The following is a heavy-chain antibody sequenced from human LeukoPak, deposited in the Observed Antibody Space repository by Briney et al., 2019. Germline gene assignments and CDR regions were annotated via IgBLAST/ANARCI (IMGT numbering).Heavy chain of an antibody. CDR1: RFTFYYYD. J-gene: IGHJ4*02. CDR3: ARPRMPYCGGDCYLEFDY. D-gene: IGHD2-21*02. CDR2: ISYGGSNK. V-gene: IGHV3-30*04. Sequence: PGGSLRLSCSASRFTFYYYDMLWDPQAPGKGLVGVTVISYGGSNKSYTDSVRGRFTIHRDNPKDTLYLQMHSLRGEDTAVYYCARPRMPYCGGDCYLEFDYWGQGTLVTVSS.